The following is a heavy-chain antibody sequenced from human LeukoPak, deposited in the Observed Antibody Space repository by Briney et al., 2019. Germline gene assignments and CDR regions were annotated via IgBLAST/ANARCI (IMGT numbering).Heavy chain of an antibody. Sequence: SETLSLTCTVSGASISSYYWSWIRQPPGKGLEWIGYISYSGSTNYNPSLKSRVTISVDTSKNQFSLKLSSVTAADTAVYYCATSTVYYSYYYYMDVWGKGTTVTVSS. J-gene: IGHJ6*03. CDR2: ISYSGST. CDR3: ATSTVYYSYYYYMDV. D-gene: IGHD4-17*01. CDR1: GASISSYY. V-gene: IGHV4-59*12.